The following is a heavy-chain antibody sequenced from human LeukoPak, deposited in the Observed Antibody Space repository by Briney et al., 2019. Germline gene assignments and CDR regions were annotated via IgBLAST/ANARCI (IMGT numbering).Heavy chain of an antibody. CDR1: GFTFSSYG. Sequence: GGSLRLSCAASGFTFSSYGMHWVRQAPGKGLEWVAVISYDGSNKYYADPVKGRFTISRDNSKNTLYLQMNSLRAEDTAVYYCAKDYYGSGSYYNPYYGMDVWGQGTTVTVSS. V-gene: IGHV3-30*18. CDR3: AKDYYGSGSYYNPYYGMDV. J-gene: IGHJ6*02. CDR2: ISYDGSNK. D-gene: IGHD3-10*01.